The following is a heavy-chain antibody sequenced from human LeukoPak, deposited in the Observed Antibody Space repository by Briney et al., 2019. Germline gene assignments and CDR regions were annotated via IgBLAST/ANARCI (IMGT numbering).Heavy chain of an antibody. D-gene: IGHD3-3*01. CDR3: AKFLYDFWSGYPSYGMDV. Sequence: GGSLRLSCAASGFTVSSNYMSWVRQAPGKGLEWVSVIYSGGSTYYADSVKGRFTISRDNSKNTLYLQMNSLRAEDTAVYYCAKFLYDFWSGYPSYGMDVWGQGTTVTVSS. CDR2: IYSGGST. J-gene: IGHJ6*02. V-gene: IGHV3-66*01. CDR1: GFTVSSNY.